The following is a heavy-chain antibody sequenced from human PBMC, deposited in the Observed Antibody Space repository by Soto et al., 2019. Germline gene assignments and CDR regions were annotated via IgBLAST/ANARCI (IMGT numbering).Heavy chain of an antibody. CDR2: ISSSSSYI. Sequence: LRLSCAASGFTFSSYSMNWVRQAPGKGLEWVSSISSSSSYIYYADSVKGRFTISRDNAKNSLYLQMNSLRAEDTAVYYCARGPTYYDFWSGSTPPDYWGQGTLVTVSS. V-gene: IGHV3-21*01. D-gene: IGHD3-3*01. J-gene: IGHJ4*02. CDR3: ARGPTYYDFWSGSTPPDY. CDR1: GFTFSSYS.